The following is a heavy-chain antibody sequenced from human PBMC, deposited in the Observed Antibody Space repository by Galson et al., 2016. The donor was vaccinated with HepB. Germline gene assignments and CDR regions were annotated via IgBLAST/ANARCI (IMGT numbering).Heavy chain of an antibody. CDR2: VSFHGSLQ. V-gene: IGHV3-30*03. CDR3: AREGYDSSAYYKVTHFDY. J-gene: IGHJ4*02. CDR1: GFSFSSYG. Sequence: SLRLSCAASGFSFSSYGIHWVRQAPGKGLEWVAVVSFHGSLQFYTDSVKGRFTVSRDNSKDTVYLQMSSLRAEDTAVYYCAREGYDSSAYYKVTHFDYWGQGTRVTVSP. D-gene: IGHD3-22*01.